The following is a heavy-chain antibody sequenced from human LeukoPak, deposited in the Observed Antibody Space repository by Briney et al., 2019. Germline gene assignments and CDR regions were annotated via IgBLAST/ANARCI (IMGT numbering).Heavy chain of an antibody. CDR1: GGTFSSYT. V-gene: IGHV1-69*06. Sequence: SVKVSCRASGGTFSSYTLSWVRQAPGQGLEWMGGIIPIFGEANYAQKFQDRVTITADKSTNTAYMELSSLRSDDTAVYYCARTVVVTAEHAFDIWGQGTMVTVSS. D-gene: IGHD2-21*02. J-gene: IGHJ3*02. CDR2: IIPIFGEA. CDR3: ARTVVVTAEHAFDI.